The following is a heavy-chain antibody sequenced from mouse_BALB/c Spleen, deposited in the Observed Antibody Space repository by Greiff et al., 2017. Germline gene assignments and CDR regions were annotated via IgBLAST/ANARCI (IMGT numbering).Heavy chain of an antibody. J-gene: IGHJ4*01. CDR1: GFTFSSYA. Sequence: VQLMESGGGLVKPGGSLKLSCAASGFTFSSYAMSWVRQSPEKRLEWVAEISSGGSYTYYPDTVTGRFTISRDNAKNTLYLEMSSLRSEDTAMYYCARVKDAMDYWGQGTSVTVSS. CDR3: ARVKDAMDY. CDR2: ISSGGSYT. V-gene: IGHV5-9-4*01.